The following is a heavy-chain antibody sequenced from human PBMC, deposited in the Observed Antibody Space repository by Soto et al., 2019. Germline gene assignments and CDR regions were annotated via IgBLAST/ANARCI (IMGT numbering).Heavy chain of an antibody. V-gene: IGHV1-18*01. Sequence: QVQLVQSRGEVKKPGASVKVSCKTSGYSFTTYGISWVRQAPGQGPEWMGWISGYNGNTNYAQNLQGRVTMTTDTSTSTAYMELRSLRSDDTAVYYCAREGPAPYYYYGMDVWGQGSTVTVSS. J-gene: IGHJ6*02. CDR1: GYSFTTYG. CDR2: ISGYNGNT. CDR3: AREGPAPYYYYGMDV.